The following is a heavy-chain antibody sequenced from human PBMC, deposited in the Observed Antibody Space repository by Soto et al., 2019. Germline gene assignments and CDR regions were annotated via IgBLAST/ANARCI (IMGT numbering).Heavy chain of an antibody. CDR2: ISGSGGST. CDR3: ARDGPSSYGFNGCLDV. CDR1: GFTFSSYA. Sequence: GGSLRLSCAASGFTFSSYAMSWVRQAPGKGLEWVSAISGSGGSTYYTDSLKGRFTISIDHSRDTLYLQMNSLTTDDTAVYYCARDGPSSYGFNGCLDVWGQGTTVTVSS. V-gene: IGHV3-23*01. J-gene: IGHJ6*02. D-gene: IGHD5-18*01.